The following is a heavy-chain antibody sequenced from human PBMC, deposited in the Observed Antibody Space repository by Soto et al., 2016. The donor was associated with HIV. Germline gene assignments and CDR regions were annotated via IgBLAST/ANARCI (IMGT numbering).Heavy chain of an antibody. V-gene: IGHV3-66*01. D-gene: IGHD1-26*01. Sequence: EVQLVESGGGLVQPGGSLRLSCAASGFTVSSNYMSWVRQAPGRGLEWVSVIYSGGSTYYADSVKGRFTISRDNSKNTLYLQMNSLRAEDTAVYYCARDLFGSYPDFDYWGQGTLVTVSS. J-gene: IGHJ4*02. CDR1: GFTVSSNY. CDR3: ARDLFGSYPDFDY. CDR2: IYSGGST.